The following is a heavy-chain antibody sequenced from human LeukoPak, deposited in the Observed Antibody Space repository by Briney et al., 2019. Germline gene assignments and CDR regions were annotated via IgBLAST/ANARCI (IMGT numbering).Heavy chain of an antibody. CDR2: ISSSGSTI. CDR3: ARAFSRASLDY. D-gene: IGHD3-3*02. J-gene: IGHJ4*02. CDR1: GFTFSDCY. V-gene: IGHV3-11*04. Sequence: GGSLRLSCAASGFTFSDCYMCWIRQAPGKGLEWVSYISSSGSTIYYADSVKGRFTISRDNAKNSLYLQMNSLRAEDTAVYYCARAFSRASLDYWGQGTLVTVSS.